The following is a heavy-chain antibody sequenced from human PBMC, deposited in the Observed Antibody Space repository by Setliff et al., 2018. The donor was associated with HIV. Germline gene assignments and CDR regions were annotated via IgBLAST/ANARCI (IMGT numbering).Heavy chain of an antibody. Sequence: GGSLRLSCAASGFTFTGYWMSWVRQSPGKGLEWVSYISGSGSGVDYADSVKGRFTVSRDNARSSLYLQLNSLRSEDTAVYYCARDLIWGFDYWGQGTPVTVSS. CDR2: ISGSGSGV. CDR1: GFTFTGYW. J-gene: IGHJ4*02. V-gene: IGHV3-48*01. D-gene: IGHD3-16*01. CDR3: ARDLIWGFDY.